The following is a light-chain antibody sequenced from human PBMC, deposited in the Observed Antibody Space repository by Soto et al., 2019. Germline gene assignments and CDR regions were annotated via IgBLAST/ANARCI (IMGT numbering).Light chain of an antibody. CDR1: QSVSSS. Sequence: EIMMTQSPPTLSVSPGERASLSCRASQSVSSSLAWYQQKPGQAPRLLIYGASTRATGTPARFSGSGSGTEFTLTISSLQSEDLAVYYCQQYKSWPPITFGQGTRLEIK. CDR3: QQYKSWPPIT. J-gene: IGKJ5*01. V-gene: IGKV3-15*01. CDR2: GAS.